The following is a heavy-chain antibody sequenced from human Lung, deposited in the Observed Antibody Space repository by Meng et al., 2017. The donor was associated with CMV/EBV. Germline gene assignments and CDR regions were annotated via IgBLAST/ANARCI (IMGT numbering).Heavy chain of an antibody. Sequence: SVKVSXKASGDTFRSHAISWVRQAPGQGLEWMGGIIPILGIANSAQKFQGRVTITADKSTSTAYVELSSLKSEDTAVYYCATSFYCSTTNCYTYYGLDVW. V-gene: IGHV1-69*10. CDR1: GDTFRSHA. CDR2: IIPILGIA. CDR3: ATSFYCSTTNCYTYYGLDV. D-gene: IGHD2-2*02. J-gene: IGHJ6*01.